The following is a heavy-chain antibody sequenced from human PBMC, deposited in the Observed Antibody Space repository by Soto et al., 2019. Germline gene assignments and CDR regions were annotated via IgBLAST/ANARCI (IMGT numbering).Heavy chain of an antibody. J-gene: IGHJ6*02. CDR3: ARDPAATRHGMDV. CDR1: GFIFRNDW. CDR2: IYSGGST. V-gene: IGHV3-66*01. Sequence: EVQLVESGGGSATPGGSLRLSCAASGFIFRNDWMSWVRQAPGKGLEWVSVIYSGGSTYYADSVRGRLTISRDNSKNTLYLQMKRLRAEDTAVYYCARDPAATRHGMDVWGQGTTVTVSS. D-gene: IGHD2-15*01.